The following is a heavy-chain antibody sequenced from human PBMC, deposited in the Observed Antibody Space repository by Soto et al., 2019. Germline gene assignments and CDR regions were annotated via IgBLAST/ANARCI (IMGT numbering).Heavy chain of an antibody. CDR2: IVVGSGNT. CDR3: AALVVPAAILGAFDI. CDR1: GFTFTSSA. D-gene: IGHD2-2*02. J-gene: IGHJ3*02. V-gene: IGHV1-58*01. Sequence: SVKVSCKASGFTFTSSAVQWVRQARGQRLEWIGWIVVGSGNTNYAQKFQERVTITRDMSTSTAYMELNSLRSEDTAVYYCAALVVPAAILGAFDIWGQGAMVTVSS.